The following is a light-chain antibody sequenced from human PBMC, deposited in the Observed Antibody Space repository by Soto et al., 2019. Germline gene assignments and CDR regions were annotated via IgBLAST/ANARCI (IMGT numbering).Light chain of an antibody. J-gene: IGKJ1*01. CDR1: QSVSGSY. CDR3: QQYSTSPQT. Sequence: EIVLTQSPGTLSLSPGERATLSCRASQSVSGSYLAWYQQKPGQAPRLLIYGASSRATGIPDRFSGSGSGTDFTLTISRLEPEGFAVYYSQQYSTSPQTVXQGTKV. V-gene: IGKV3-20*01. CDR2: GAS.